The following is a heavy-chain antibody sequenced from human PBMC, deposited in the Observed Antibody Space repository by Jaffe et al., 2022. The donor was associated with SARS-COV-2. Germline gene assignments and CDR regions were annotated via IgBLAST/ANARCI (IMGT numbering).Heavy chain of an antibody. Sequence: QVQLQQWGAGLLKPSETLSLTCAVYGGSFSGYYWSWIRQPPGKGLEWIGEINHSGSTNYNPSLKSRVTISVDTSKNQFSLKLSSVTAADTAVYYCARRFRVWGSYRPPEWFDPWGQGTLVTVSS. V-gene: IGHV4-34*01. CDR1: GGSFSGYY. J-gene: IGHJ5*02. D-gene: IGHD3-16*02. CDR3: ARRFRVWGSYRPPEWFDP. CDR2: INHSGST.